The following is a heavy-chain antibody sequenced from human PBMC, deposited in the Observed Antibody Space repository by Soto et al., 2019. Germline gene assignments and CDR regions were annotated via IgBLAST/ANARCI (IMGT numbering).Heavy chain of an antibody. CDR1: GFTFRTYG. CDR3: AKAKGGSGSHYYYYAMDV. J-gene: IGHJ6*02. V-gene: IGHV3-30*18. CDR2: ISHDGSNE. D-gene: IGHD1-26*01. Sequence: PGGSLSLSCAASGFTFRTYGMLWVRQAPGKGLEWVAVISHDGSNEYYADSVKGRFTIPRDNSKNTLYLQMDSLRTEDTAVYYCAKAKGGSGSHYYYYAMDVWGQGSKATVSS.